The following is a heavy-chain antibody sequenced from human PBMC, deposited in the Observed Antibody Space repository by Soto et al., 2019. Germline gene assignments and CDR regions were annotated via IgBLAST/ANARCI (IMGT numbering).Heavy chain of an antibody. CDR1: GGSISSGGYF. CDR2: IYYTGSS. CDR3: ARGNCSGGSCSPYYGLDV. Sequence: SETLSLTCTVSGGSISSGGYFWSWIRQHPGKGLEWIGYIYYTGSSYYNPSLKSRVTISVDTSKNQLSLKLSSVTAADTAVYYCARGNCSGGSCSPYYGLDVWGQGTTVNV. J-gene: IGHJ6*02. D-gene: IGHD2-15*01. V-gene: IGHV4-31*03.